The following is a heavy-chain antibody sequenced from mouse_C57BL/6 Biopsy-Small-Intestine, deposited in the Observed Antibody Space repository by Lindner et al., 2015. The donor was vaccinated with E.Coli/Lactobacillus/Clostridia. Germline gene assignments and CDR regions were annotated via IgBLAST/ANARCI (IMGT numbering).Heavy chain of an antibody. Sequence: VQLQESGAELVKPGASVKMSCKASGYTFTTYPIEWMKQNHGKSLEWIGNFILTMDDTKYNEKFKGKATLTVEKSSSTVYLELSRVTSDDSGVYYCGVMGFDYWGQGTTLTVSS. CDR2: FILTMDDT. CDR3: GVMGFDY. V-gene: IGHV1-47*01. J-gene: IGHJ2*01. CDR1: GYTFTTYP. D-gene: IGHD2-1*01.